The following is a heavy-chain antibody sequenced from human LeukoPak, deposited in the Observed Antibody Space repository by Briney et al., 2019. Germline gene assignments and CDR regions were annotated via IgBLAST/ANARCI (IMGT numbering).Heavy chain of an antibody. V-gene: IGHV3-13*01. D-gene: IGHD5-24*01. CDR1: GFTFSSYD. J-gene: IGHJ4*02. CDR2: IGTAGDT. Sequence: PGGSLRLSCAASGFTFSSYDMHWVRQATGKGLEWVSAIGTAGDTYYPGSVKGRFTISRENAKNTLYLQMNSLRAEDTAVYYCARKGDGYNYVDYWGQGTLVTVSS. CDR3: ARKGDGYNYVDY.